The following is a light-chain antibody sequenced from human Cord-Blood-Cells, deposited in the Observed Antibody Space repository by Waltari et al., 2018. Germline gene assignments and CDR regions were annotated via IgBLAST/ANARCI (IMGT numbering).Light chain of an antibody. CDR1: SSDVGGYNY. J-gene: IGLJ1*01. Sequence: QSALTQPPSVSGSPGPSITISCTGTSSDVGGYNYVSWYQQHPGKAPKLMIHDVSNRPSGVSNRFSGSKSGNTASLTISGLQAEDEADYYCSSYTSSSTYVFGTGTKVTVL. V-gene: IGLV2-14*01. CDR3: SSYTSSSTYV. CDR2: DVS.